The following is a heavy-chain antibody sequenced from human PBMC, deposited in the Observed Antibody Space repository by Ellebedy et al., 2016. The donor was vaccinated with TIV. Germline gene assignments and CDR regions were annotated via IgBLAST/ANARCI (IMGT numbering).Heavy chain of an antibody. V-gene: IGHV3-11*01. CDR1: GFTFSGYY. CDR3: AKTPGYEDFWSGFPGGFFDY. D-gene: IGHD3-3*01. J-gene: IGHJ4*02. Sequence: GGSLRLSXAASGFTFSGYYMSWIRQAPGKGLEWVSYISSSGDTVYYADSVKGQFTISRDNSKNTLYLHMNSLRAEDTAVYYCAKTPGYEDFWSGFPGGFFDYWGQGTLVTVSS. CDR2: ISSSGDTV.